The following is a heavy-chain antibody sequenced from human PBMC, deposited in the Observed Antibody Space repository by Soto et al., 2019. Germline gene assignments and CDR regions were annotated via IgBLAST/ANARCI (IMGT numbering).Heavy chain of an antibody. Sequence: QVQLVQSGAEVKKPGSSVKVSCKASGATFSSYAISWVRQAPGQGLEWMGEIIPIFGTANYAQKFQGRVTITADESTSTAYMELSSLRSEDTAVYYCAAGYYYDSSGYYYYYFDYWGQGTLVTVSS. V-gene: IGHV1-69*01. CDR3: AAGYYYDSSGYYYYYFDY. CDR1: GATFSSYA. D-gene: IGHD3-22*01. CDR2: IIPIFGTA. J-gene: IGHJ4*02.